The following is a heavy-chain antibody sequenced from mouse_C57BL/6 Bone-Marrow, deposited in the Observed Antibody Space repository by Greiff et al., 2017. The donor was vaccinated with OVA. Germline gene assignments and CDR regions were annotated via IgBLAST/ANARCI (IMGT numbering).Heavy chain of an antibody. V-gene: IGHV1-85*01. D-gene: IGHD1-1*01. CDR1: GYTFTSYD. CDR2: IYPRDGST. CDR3: ARSPYYYGRRYYFDY. Sequence: QVQLQQSGPELVKPGASVKLSCKASGYTFTSYDINWVKQRPGQGLEWIGWIYPRDGSTKYNEKFKGKATLTVDTSSSTAYMELHSLTSEDSAVYFCARSPYYYGRRYYFDYWGQGTTLTVSS. J-gene: IGHJ2*01.